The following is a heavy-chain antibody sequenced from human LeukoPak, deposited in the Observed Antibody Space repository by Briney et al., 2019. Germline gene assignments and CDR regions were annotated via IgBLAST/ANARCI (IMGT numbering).Heavy chain of an antibody. CDR1: GYTFTSYG. V-gene: IGHV1-18*01. Sequence: ASVKVSCKASGYTFTSYGISWVRQAPGLGLEWMGWISAYNGNTNYAQKLQGRVTMTTDTSTSTAYMELRSLRSDDTAVYYCARDVSYNPSTCFYYWGQGTLVTVSS. CDR2: ISAYNGNT. CDR3: ARDVSYNPSTCFYY. J-gene: IGHJ4*02. D-gene: IGHD2-2*02.